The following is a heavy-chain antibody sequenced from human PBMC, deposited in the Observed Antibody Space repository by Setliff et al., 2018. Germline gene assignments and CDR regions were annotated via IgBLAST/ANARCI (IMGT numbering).Heavy chain of an antibody. CDR1: GDAIGSSADY. CDR3: ARQGSRPLGSFDY. D-gene: IGHD3-10*01. V-gene: IGHV4-39*01. Sequence: PSETLSLTCSVSGDAIGSSADYWGWIRQPPGKGLEWIATIYYSGTPYYHASLKSRLTISVDTSKNQFSLKLNSVPAADTAIYYCARQGSRPLGSFDYWGQGTLVTVPQ. CDR2: IYYSGTP. J-gene: IGHJ4*02.